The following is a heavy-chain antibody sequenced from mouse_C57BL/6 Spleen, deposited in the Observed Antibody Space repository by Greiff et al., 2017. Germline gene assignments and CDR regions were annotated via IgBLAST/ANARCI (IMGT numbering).Heavy chain of an antibody. CDR2: INYDGSST. V-gene: IGHV5-16*02. CDR3: ARRTAQAPYYYFDY. J-gene: IGHJ2*01. CDR1: GFTFSDYY. D-gene: IGHD3-2*02. Sequence: EVKVVESEGGLVQPGSSMKLSCTASGFTFSDYYMAWVRQVPEKGLEWVANINYDGSSTYYLDSLKSRFIISRDNAKNILYLQMSSLKSEDTATYYCARRTAQAPYYYFDYWGQGTTLTVSS.